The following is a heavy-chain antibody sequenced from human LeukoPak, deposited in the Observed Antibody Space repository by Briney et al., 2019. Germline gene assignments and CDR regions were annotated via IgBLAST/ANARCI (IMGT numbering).Heavy chain of an antibody. Sequence: AASVKVSCKASGYTFTSYAMHWVRQAPGQRLERMGWINAGNGNTKYSQKFQGRVTITRDTSASTAYMELSSLRSEDTAVYYCARVLVRGVITSLGYWGQGTLVTVSS. J-gene: IGHJ4*02. CDR3: ARVLVRGVITSLGY. CDR1: GYTFTSYA. D-gene: IGHD3-10*01. CDR2: INAGNGNT. V-gene: IGHV1-3*01.